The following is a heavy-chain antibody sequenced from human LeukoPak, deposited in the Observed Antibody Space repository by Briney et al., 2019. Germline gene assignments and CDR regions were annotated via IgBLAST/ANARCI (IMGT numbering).Heavy chain of an antibody. D-gene: IGHD6-19*01. Sequence: KPSETLSLTCTVSGGSMSPYHWGCIRQPPGKGLEWTGYIYYSGSTNYNPSLNSRVTISVDTSKNQFSLRLSSVTAADTAIYYCARAVSGRFDYWGQGTLVTVS. CDR3: ARAVSGRFDY. CDR2: IYYSGST. CDR1: GGSMSPYH. J-gene: IGHJ4*02. V-gene: IGHV4-59*08.